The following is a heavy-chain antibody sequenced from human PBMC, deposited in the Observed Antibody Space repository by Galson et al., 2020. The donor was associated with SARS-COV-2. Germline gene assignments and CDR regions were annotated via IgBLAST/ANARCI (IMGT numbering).Heavy chain of an antibody. CDR2: NSPSGGTT. Sequence: GETLKIPCTASGFTITNYAMSWVRQAPGKGLEWVSNNSPSGGTTYYVDSVKGRFTISRDNSKNTLYLQMNSLRAEDTAVYNCAKGIAAAVSYYFDWWGQGTLVTVSS. CDR3: AKGIAAAVSYYFDW. J-gene: IGHJ4*02. V-gene: IGHV3-23*01. CDR1: GFTITNYA. D-gene: IGHD6-13*01.